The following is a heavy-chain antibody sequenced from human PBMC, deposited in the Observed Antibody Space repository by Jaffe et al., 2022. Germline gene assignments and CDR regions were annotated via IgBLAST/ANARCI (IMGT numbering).Heavy chain of an antibody. V-gene: IGHV3-15*01. CDR2: IKSKTDGGTT. J-gene: IGHJ4*02. Sequence: EVQLVESGGGLVKPGGSLRLSCAASGFTFSNAWMSWVRQAPGKGLEWVGRIKSKTDGGTTDYAAPVKGRFTISRDDSKNTLYLQMNSLKTEDTAVYYCTTDSLFYGSGSYFEAPRDYWGQGTLVTVSS. CDR1: GFTFSNAW. CDR3: TTDSLFYGSGSYFEAPRDY. D-gene: IGHD3-10*01.